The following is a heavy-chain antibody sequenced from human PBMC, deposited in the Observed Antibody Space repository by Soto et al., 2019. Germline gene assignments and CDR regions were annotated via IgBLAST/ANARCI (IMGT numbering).Heavy chain of an antibody. D-gene: IGHD5-12*01. V-gene: IGHV3-30*18. CDR2: ISSDGSNK. Sequence: QVQLVESGGGVVQPGRSLRLSCAGSGFTFSTYGMHWVRQAPGKGLEWVAAISSDGSNKYYADSVKGRFTISGDISKNTLYLQMNSLRAEDTAVYYCAKDPGYGLDYWGQGTLVTVSS. CDR3: AKDPGYGLDY. CDR1: GFTFSTYG. J-gene: IGHJ4*02.